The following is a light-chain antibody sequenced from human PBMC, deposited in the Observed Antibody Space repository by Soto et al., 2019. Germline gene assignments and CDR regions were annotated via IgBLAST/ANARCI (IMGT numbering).Light chain of an antibody. CDR3: QQYNNWPLK. V-gene: IGKV3-15*01. CDR1: QSVSSN. Sequence: EIVMTQSPATLSVSPVEIATLYCRASQSVSSNLAWYQQKPGQAPRLLIYGASTRATGIPARFSGSGSGTEFTLTISSLQSEDFAVYYCQQYNNWPLKFGQGTKVDIK. J-gene: IGKJ1*01. CDR2: GAS.